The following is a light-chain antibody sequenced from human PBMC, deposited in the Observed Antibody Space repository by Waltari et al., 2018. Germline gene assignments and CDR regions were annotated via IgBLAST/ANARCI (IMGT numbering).Light chain of an antibody. Sequence: QSALTQPRSVSGSPGQSVTIPCTGPSSDVGTYTYITWYQHYPGEAPTFIIHDVDKRPSGVPDRFSGSKSGNTASLTISGLRAEDEAEYYCCSYAGSYTWVFGGGTKVTVL. CDR3: CSYAGSYTWV. CDR2: DVD. J-gene: IGLJ3*02. V-gene: IGLV2-11*01. CDR1: SSDVGTYTY.